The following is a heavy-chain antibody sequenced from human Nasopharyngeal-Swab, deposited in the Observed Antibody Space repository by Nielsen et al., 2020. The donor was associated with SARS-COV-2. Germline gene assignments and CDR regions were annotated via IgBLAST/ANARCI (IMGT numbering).Heavy chain of an antibody. CDR1: GGSISSGSYY. J-gene: IGHJ5*02. V-gene: IGHV4-61*02. CDR2: NYTSGST. CDR3: ARGSVVVPAARVYNWFDP. D-gene: IGHD2-2*01. Sequence: SETLSLTCTVSGGSISSGSYYWSWIRQPAGKGLEWIGRNYTSGSTNYNPSLKSRVTISVDTSKNQFSLKLSSVTAADTAVYYCARGSVVVPAARVYNWFDPWGQGTLVTVSS.